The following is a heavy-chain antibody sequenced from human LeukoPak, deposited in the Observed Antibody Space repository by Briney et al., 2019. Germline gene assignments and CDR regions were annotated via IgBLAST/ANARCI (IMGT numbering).Heavy chain of an antibody. Sequence: GGSLRLSCAASGFTFSNAWMSWVRQAPGKGLEWVGRIKSKTDGGTTDYAAPVKGRFTISRDDSKNTLYLQMNSLKTEDTAVYYCTLLADCSSTSCYDYWGQGTLVTVSP. CDR1: GFTFSNAW. CDR2: IKSKTDGGTT. D-gene: IGHD2-2*01. CDR3: TLLADCSSTSCYDY. V-gene: IGHV3-15*01. J-gene: IGHJ4*02.